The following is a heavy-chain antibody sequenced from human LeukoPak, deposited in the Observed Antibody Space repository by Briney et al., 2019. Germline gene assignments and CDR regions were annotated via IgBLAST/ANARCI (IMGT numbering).Heavy chain of an antibody. CDR2: MNPNSGNT. D-gene: IGHD3-3*01. J-gene: IGHJ6*03. V-gene: IGHV1-8*03. Sequence: GASVKVSCKASGYTFTSYDINWVRQATGQGLEWMGWMNPNSGNTGYAQKFQGRVTITRNTSISTAYMELSSLRSEDTAVYYCARRKYYDFWSGKGENYYYYYMDVWGKGTTATVSS. CDR3: ARRKYYDFWSGKGENYYYYYMDV. CDR1: GYTFTSYD.